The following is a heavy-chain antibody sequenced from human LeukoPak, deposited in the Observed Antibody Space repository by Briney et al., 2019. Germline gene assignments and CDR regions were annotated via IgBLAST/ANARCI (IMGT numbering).Heavy chain of an antibody. CDR2: INAGNGNT. Sequence: ASVKVSCTASGYTFTSYAMHWVRQAPGQRLEWMGWINAGNGNTKYSQKFQGRVTITRDTSASTAYMELSSLRSEDTAVYYCARDNHYYDSSGLELVLQHWGQGTLVTVSS. D-gene: IGHD3-22*01. CDR1: GYTFTSYA. J-gene: IGHJ1*01. CDR3: ARDNHYYDSSGLELVLQH. V-gene: IGHV1-3*01.